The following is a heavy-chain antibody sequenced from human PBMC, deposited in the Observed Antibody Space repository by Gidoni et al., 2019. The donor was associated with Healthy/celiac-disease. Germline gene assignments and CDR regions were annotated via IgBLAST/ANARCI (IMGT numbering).Heavy chain of an antibody. CDR3: AASTPAYYYYYGMDV. J-gene: IGHJ6*02. Sequence: QVQLQESGPGLVKPSETLSLTCTVSGGSIRSYYWSWIRQPPGKGLEWIGYIYYSGSTNYNPSLKSRVTISVDTSKNQFSLKLSSVTAADTAVYYCAASTPAYYYYYGMDVWGQGTTVTVSS. CDR1: GGSIRSYY. V-gene: IGHV4-59*01. CDR2: IYYSGST.